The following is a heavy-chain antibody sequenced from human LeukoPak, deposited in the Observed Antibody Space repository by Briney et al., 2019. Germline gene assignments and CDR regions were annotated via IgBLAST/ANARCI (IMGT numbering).Heavy chain of an antibody. Sequence: SETLSLTCTVSGGSISSSYYYWGWIRQPPGKGLEWIGSIYYSGSTYYNPSLKSRVTISVDTSKNQFSLKLRSVTAADTAVYYCARDRQLVRSGFDYWGQGTLVTVSS. CDR3: ARDRQLVRSGFDY. V-gene: IGHV4-39*02. D-gene: IGHD6-13*01. CDR1: GGSISSSYYY. J-gene: IGHJ4*02. CDR2: IYYSGST.